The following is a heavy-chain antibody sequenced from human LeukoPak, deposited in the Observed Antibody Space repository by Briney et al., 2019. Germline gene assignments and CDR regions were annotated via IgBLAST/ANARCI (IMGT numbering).Heavy chain of an antibody. D-gene: IGHD2-2*01. CDR1: GYTFTTNG. CDR3: ARLRGGIYSSRDAFDI. CDR2: ISPYDGDT. J-gene: IGHJ3*02. Sequence: ASVKVSYKASGYTFTTNGVSWVRQAPGQGLEWLAWISPYDGDTSYTPDLQGRVTLSTDTSTSTAYMELTSLRSDDTAVYYCARLRGGIYSSRDAFDIWGQGTMVTVSS. V-gene: IGHV1-18*04.